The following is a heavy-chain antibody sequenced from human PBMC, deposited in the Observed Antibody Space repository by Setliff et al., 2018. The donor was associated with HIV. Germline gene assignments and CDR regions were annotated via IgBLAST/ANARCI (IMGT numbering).Heavy chain of an antibody. CDR2: IDSSGTT. D-gene: IGHD3-10*01. CDR1: GGSFGVYR. J-gene: IGHJ5*02. V-gene: IGHV4-4*07. CDR3: ARDRRSSGLGSYGP. Sequence: SETLSLTCTISGGSFGVYRWSWIRQSAGRGLEWIGRIDSSGTTDYKPSLKVRVAISVDTSRNQFSLRVTSVTAADTAVYFCARDRRSSGLGSYGPWGPGILVTVSS.